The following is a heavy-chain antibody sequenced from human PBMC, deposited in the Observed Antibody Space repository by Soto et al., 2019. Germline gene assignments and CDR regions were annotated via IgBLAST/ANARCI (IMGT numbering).Heavy chain of an antibody. CDR3: ARWGIVVVPAAILYYYYGMDF. CDR2: INSDGSST. CDR1: GFTFSSYW. V-gene: IGHV3-74*01. D-gene: IGHD2-2*01. Sequence: GGSLRLSCAASGFTFSSYWMHWVRQAPGKGLVWVSRINSDGSSTSYADSVKGRFTISRDNAKNTLYLQMNSLRAEDTAVYYCARWGIVVVPAAILYYYYGMDFWGQGTTVTVSS. J-gene: IGHJ6*02.